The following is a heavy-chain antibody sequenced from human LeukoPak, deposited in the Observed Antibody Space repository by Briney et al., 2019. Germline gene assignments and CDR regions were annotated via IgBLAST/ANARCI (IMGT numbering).Heavy chain of an antibody. CDR2: INSDGSST. CDR3: ARVGLYYYYMDV. D-gene: IGHD1-26*01. J-gene: IGHJ6*03. V-gene: IGHV3-74*01. CDR1: GFTFSSYW. Sequence: GGSLRLSCAASGFTFSSYWMHWVRQAPEKGLVWVSRINSDGSSTSYADSVKGRFTISRDNAKNTLYLQMNSLRAEDTAVYHCARVGLYYYYMDVWGKGTTVTISS.